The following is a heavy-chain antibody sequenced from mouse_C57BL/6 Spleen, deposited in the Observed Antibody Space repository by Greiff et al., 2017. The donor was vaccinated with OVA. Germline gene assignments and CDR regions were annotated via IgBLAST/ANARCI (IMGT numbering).Heavy chain of an antibody. CDR2: ISGGGGNT. Sequence: EVKVVESGGGLVKPGGSLKLSCAASGFTFSSYTMSWVRQTPEKRLEWVATISGGGGNTYYPDSVKGRFTISRDNAKNTLYLQMSSLRSEDTALYYCAKIYYDFSFDYWGQGTTLTVSS. J-gene: IGHJ2*01. D-gene: IGHD2-4*01. CDR3: AKIYYDFSFDY. V-gene: IGHV5-9*01. CDR1: GFTFSSYT.